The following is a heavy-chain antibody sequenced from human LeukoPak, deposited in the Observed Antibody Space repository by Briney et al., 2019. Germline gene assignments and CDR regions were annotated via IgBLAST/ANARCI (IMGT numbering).Heavy chain of an antibody. CDR2: ISGSGGST. V-gene: IGHV3-23*01. Sequence: PGGSLRLSCAASGFTFSSYAMSWVRQAPGKGLEWVSAISGSGGSTYYADSVKGRFTISRDNSKNTLYLQMNSLRAEDTAVYYCAKSPLYYYDSSGYYPFDYWGQGTLVTVSS. CDR1: GFTFSSYA. CDR3: AKSPLYYYDSSGYYPFDY. D-gene: IGHD3-22*01. J-gene: IGHJ4*02.